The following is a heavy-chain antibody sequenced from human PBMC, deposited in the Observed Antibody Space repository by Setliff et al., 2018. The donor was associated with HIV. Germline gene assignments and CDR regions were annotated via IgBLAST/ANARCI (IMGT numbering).Heavy chain of an antibody. CDR2: INHSGST. D-gene: IGHD4-17*01. CDR3: ARHRDYGPHYYYYMDV. CDR1: GGSFSGYY. J-gene: IGHJ6*03. Sequence: SETLSLTCAVYGGSFSGYYWSWIRQPPGKGLEWIGEINHSGSTNYNPSLKSRVTISVDTSKNQFSLKLSSVTAADTAVYYCARHRDYGPHYYYYMDVWGKGTTVTVSS. V-gene: IGHV4-34*01.